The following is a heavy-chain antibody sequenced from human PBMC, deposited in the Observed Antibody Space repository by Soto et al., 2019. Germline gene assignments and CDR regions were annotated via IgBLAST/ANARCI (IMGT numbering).Heavy chain of an antibody. J-gene: IGHJ6*03. V-gene: IGHV3-66*01. CDR3: ARETYYDFWSGPGGYYYYMDG. Sequence: PGGSMSLSSAASGFTVSSNYMSLVRPAPGKGLEWVSVIYSGGSTYYADSVKGRFTISRDNSKNTLYLQMNSLRAEDTAVYYCARETYYDFWSGPGGYYYYMDGLGKGTTVTVSS. CDR1: GFTVSSNY. D-gene: IGHD3-3*01. CDR2: IYSGGST.